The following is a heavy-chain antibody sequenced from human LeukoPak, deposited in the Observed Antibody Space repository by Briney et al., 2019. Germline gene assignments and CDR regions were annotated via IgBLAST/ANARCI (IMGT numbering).Heavy chain of an antibody. CDR2: INQNGSAK. Sequence: GGSLRLSCAASGFTFSSYWMSWVRQAPGKGLEWVANINQNGSAKYYADSVKGRFTISRDNAKNSLYLQMNSLRADDTAVYYCARGHERLRYFAWLPDDYYYMDVWGKGTTVTVSS. D-gene: IGHD3-9*01. V-gene: IGHV3-7*04. J-gene: IGHJ6*03. CDR3: ARGHERLRYFAWLPDDYYYMDV. CDR1: GFTFSSYW.